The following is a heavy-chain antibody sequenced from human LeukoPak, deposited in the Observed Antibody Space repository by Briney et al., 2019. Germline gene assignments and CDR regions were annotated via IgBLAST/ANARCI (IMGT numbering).Heavy chain of an antibody. CDR3: ARVVKTGTDAFDI. Sequence: ASVKVSCKASGYTFTGYYMHWVRQAPGQGLEWMGWINPNSGGTNYAQKFQGRVTMTRDTSISTAYMELSRLRSDDTAMYYCARVVKTGTDAFDIWGQGTMVTVSS. V-gene: IGHV1-2*02. J-gene: IGHJ3*02. CDR2: INPNSGGT. D-gene: IGHD1-1*01. CDR1: GYTFTGYY.